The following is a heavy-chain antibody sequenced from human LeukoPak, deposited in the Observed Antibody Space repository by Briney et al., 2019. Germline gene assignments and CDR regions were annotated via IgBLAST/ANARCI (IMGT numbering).Heavy chain of an antibody. D-gene: IGHD3-3*01. CDR2: IYHSGST. J-gene: IGHJ4*02. CDR1: GVSISDYY. CDR3: ARERNYDFWSGYYTKVDYFDY. Sequence: SETLSLTCTVSGVSISDYYWAWIRQPPGKGLEWVGSIYHSGSTYYNPSLKSRVTISVDTSKNQFSLKLSSVTATDTAIYYCARERNYDFWSGYYTKVDYFDYWGQGTLVTVSS. V-gene: IGHV4-38-2*02.